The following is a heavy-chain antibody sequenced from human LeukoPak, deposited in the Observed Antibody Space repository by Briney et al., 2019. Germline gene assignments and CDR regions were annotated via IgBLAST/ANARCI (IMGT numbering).Heavy chain of an antibody. Sequence: ASVKVSCKASGYTFTGYYMHWVRQAPGQGLEWMGWINPNSGGTNYAQKFQGRVTMTGDTSISTAYMELSRLRSDDTAVYYCARGFKVMGYFDWLRENNWFDPWGQGTLVTVSS. J-gene: IGHJ5*02. CDR3: ARGFKVMGYFDWLRENNWFDP. V-gene: IGHV1-2*02. CDR2: INPNSGGT. D-gene: IGHD3-9*01. CDR1: GYTFTGYY.